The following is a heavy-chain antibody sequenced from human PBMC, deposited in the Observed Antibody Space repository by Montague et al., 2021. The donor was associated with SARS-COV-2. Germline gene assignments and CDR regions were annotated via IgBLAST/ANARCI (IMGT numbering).Heavy chain of an antibody. V-gene: IGHV4-39*02. CDR1: GGSISSSTYY. CDR2: LYNGGTT. J-gene: IGHJ6*02. CDR3: ARTWKLRESSSGNYYYHAVDV. D-gene: IGHD3-16*01. Sequence: SETLSLTCNVSGGSISSSTYYWGWIRQPPGKGLEWIGNLYNGGTTYYSPSLKSRVTMSVDTSKNHFSLNMASVTAADTAVYYCARTWKLRESSSGNYYYHAVDVWGQGTTVTVSS.